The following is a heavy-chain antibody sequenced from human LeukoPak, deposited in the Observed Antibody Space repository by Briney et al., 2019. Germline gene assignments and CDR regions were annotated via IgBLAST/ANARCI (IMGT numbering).Heavy chain of an antibody. D-gene: IGHD2-8*01. CDR3: AREVYAGNWFDP. J-gene: IGHJ5*02. CDR2: ISGNGDST. V-gene: IGHV3-64*01. Sequence: GSLRLSCAASGFTFSTCAMHWVRQAPGRGLEYVAAISGNGDSTYYANSVRGRFTISRDNSKNTLYLQMGSLRPEDMAVYYCAREVYAGNWFDPWGQGTLVTVSS. CDR1: GFTFSTCA.